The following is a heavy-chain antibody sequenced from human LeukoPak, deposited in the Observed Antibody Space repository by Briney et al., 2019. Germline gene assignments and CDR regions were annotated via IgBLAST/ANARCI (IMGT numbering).Heavy chain of an antibody. CDR3: ARPGSWEPFGYGMDV. V-gene: IGHV1-46*01. J-gene: IGHJ6*02. CDR2: INPSGGST. D-gene: IGHD1-26*01. Sequence: ASVKVSCKASGYTFTSYYMHWVRQAPGQGLEWMGIINPSGGSTSYAQKFQGRVTMTRDTSTSTVSMELSSLRSEDTAVYYCARPGSWEPFGYGMDVWGQGTTVTVSS. CDR1: GYTFTSYY.